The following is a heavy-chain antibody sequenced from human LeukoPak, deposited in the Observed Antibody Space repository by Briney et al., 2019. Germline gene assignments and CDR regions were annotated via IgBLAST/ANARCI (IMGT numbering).Heavy chain of an antibody. V-gene: IGHV3-15*07. CDR2: IKSKTDGGTT. J-gene: IGHJ4*02. Sequence: GGSLRLSCAASGFTFSNAWMNWVRQAPGKELEWVGRIKSKTDGGTTDYAAPVKGRFTISRDDSKNTLYLQMNSLKTEDTAVYYCTTDLVDDRSGYYYALSDYWGQGTLVTVSS. CDR1: GFTFSNAW. CDR3: TTDLVDDRSGYYYALSDY. D-gene: IGHD3-22*01.